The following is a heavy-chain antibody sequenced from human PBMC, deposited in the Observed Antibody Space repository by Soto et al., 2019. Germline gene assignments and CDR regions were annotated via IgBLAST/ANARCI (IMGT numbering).Heavy chain of an antibody. CDR2: IYYSGST. J-gene: IGHJ3*02. D-gene: IGHD3-22*01. CDR1: GGSISSGGYY. CDR3: ARDRDSSGSDAFDI. Sequence: QVQLQESGPGLVKPSRTLSLTCTVSGGSISSGGYYWSWIRQHPGKGLEWIGYIYYSGSTYYNPSLKSRVTISVDTSKNQFSLKLSSVTAADTAVYYCARDRDSSGSDAFDIWGQGTMVTVSS. V-gene: IGHV4-31*03.